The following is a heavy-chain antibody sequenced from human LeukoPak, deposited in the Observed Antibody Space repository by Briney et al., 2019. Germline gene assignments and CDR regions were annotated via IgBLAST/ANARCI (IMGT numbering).Heavy chain of an antibody. CDR3: ARVPRRGSPVTFLFAY. V-gene: IGHV7-4-1*02. Sequence: ASVKVSCKASGYSFTSYAMNWVRQAPGQGLEWMGWINTNTGNPTYAQGFTGRFVFSLDTSVSTAYPQISTLKAEDTAVYYCARVPRRGSPVTFLFAYWGQGTLVTVYS. CDR2: INTNTGNP. J-gene: IGHJ4*02. D-gene: IGHD3-10*01. CDR1: GYSFTSYA.